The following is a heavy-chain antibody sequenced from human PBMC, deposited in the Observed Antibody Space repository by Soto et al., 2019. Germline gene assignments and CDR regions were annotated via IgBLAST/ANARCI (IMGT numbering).Heavy chain of an antibody. CDR3: AREVLTVPVAAPRGPDY. V-gene: IGHV1-18*01. J-gene: IGHJ4*02. Sequence: QVQLVQSGAEVKKPGASVKVSCKASGYTFTSYGISWVRQAPGQGLEWMGWISAYNGNTNYAQKLQGRVTMTTDTSTSTAYMELRSLRSDDTAVYYCAREVLTVPVAAPRGPDYWGQGTLVTVSS. CDR1: GYTFTSYG. D-gene: IGHD6-19*01. CDR2: ISAYNGNT.